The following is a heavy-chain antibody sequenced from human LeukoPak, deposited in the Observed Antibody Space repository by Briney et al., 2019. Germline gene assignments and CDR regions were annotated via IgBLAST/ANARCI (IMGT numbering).Heavy chain of an antibody. D-gene: IGHD4-17*01. J-gene: IGHJ4*02. Sequence: SETLSLTCTVSGGSISSGSYYWSWIRQPPGKGLEWIGYIDHSGSTNYNPSLKSRVSISSDTSKNQFSLELSSVTAADTAVYYCARLKATVSIHAYFDSWGQGTLVTVSS. CDR3: ARLKATVSIHAYFDS. CDR1: GGSISSGSYY. CDR2: IDHSGST. V-gene: IGHV4-61*01.